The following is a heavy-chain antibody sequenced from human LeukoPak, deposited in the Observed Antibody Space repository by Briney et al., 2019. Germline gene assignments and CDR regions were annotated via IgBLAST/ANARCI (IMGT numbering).Heavy chain of an antibody. CDR3: ARDRLGYSGYGHYFDY. CDR2: IYYSGST. D-gene: IGHD5-12*01. J-gene: IGHJ4*02. Sequence: PSETLSLTCSVSGASISTSGSYWGWVRQPPGKGLEWIGYIYYSGSTNYNPSLKSRVTISVDTSKNRFSLKLSSVTAADTAVYYCARDRLGYSGYGHYFDYWGQGTLVTVSS. CDR1: GASISTSGSY. V-gene: IGHV4-61*08.